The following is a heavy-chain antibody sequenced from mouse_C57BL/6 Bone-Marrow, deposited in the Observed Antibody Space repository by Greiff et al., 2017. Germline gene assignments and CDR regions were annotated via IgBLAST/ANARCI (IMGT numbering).Heavy chain of an antibody. V-gene: IGHV1-50*01. Sequence: QVQLQQPGAELVKPGASVKLSCKASGYTFTSYWMQWVKQRPGQGLEWIGEIDPSDSYTNYNQKFKGKGTLTVDTSSSTAYMQLSSLTSEDSAVYYCARFSFFDYWGQGTTLTVSS. CDR3: ARFSFFDY. CDR2: IDPSDSYT. J-gene: IGHJ2*01. CDR1: GYTFTSYW.